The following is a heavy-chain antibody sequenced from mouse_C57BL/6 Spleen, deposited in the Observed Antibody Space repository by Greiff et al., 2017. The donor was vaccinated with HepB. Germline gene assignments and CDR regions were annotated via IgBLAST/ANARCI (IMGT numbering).Heavy chain of an antibody. CDR2: IHPNSGST. Sequence: VQLQQPGAELVKPGASVKLSCKASGYTFTSYWMHWVKQRPGQGLEWIGMIHPNSGSTNYNEKFKSKATLTVDKSSSTAYMQLSSLTSEDSAVYYCARGDFSNHWYFDVWGTGTTVTVSS. CDR3: ARGDFSNHWYFDV. CDR1: GYTFTSYW. J-gene: IGHJ1*03. V-gene: IGHV1-64*01. D-gene: IGHD2-5*01.